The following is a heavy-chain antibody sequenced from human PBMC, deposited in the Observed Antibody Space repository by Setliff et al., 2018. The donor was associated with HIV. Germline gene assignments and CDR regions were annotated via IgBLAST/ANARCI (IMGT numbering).Heavy chain of an antibody. V-gene: IGHV4-34*01. Sequence: PSETLSLTCAVYGGSLSGHYWSWIRQPPGKGLEWIGESNHVGRTNYNPSLKSRVTVSVDTSKNQFSLKLSSVTAADTAVYYCARAAIAAAGPGDYWGQGTLVTVS. CDR1: GGSLSGHY. CDR2: SNHVGRT. D-gene: IGHD6-13*01. CDR3: ARAAIAAAGPGDY. J-gene: IGHJ4*02.